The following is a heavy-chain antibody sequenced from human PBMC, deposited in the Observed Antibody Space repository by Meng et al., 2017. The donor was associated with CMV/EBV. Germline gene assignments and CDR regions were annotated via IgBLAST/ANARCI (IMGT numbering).Heavy chain of an antibody. D-gene: IGHD3-16*02. CDR2: IYSGGST. V-gene: IGHV3-53*05. J-gene: IGHJ6*02. CDR1: GFTVSSNY. CDR3: AKGTGLSGDYYYGMDV. Sequence: GESLKISCAASGFTVSSNYMSWVRQAPGKGLEWVSVIYSGGSTYYADSVKGRFTISRDNAKNSLYLQMNSLRAEDTALYYCAKGTGLSGDYYYGMDVWGQGTTVTVSS.